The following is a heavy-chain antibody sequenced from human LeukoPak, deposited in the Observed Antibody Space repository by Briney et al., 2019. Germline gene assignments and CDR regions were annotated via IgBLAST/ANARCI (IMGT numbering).Heavy chain of an antibody. Sequence: PGGSLRLSCAASGFTFSNYAMHWVRQAPGKGLEWVAVISYDGSNKYYADSVKGRFTISRDNSKNTLYLQMNSLRAEDTAVYYCARDPGLTGYYYMDVWGKGTTVTVSS. CDR1: GFTFSNYA. J-gene: IGHJ6*03. D-gene: IGHD3-16*01. CDR2: ISYDGSNK. CDR3: ARDPGLTGYYYMDV. V-gene: IGHV3-30*04.